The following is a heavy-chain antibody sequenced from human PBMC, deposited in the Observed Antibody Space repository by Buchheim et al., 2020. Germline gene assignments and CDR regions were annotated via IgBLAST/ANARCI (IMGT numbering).Heavy chain of an antibody. D-gene: IGHD3-10*01. CDR3: ARGDITMVRGVRSPSFDY. CDR2: IYYSGRT. J-gene: IGHJ4*02. V-gene: IGHV4-59*01. CDR1: GGSISSYY. Sequence: QVQLQESGPGLVKPSETLSLTCTVSGGSISSYYWSWIRQPPGKGLEWIGYIYYSGRTNYNPSLKSRVTISVDTSKNRFSLKLSSVTAADTAVYYCARGDITMVRGVRSPSFDYWGQGTL.